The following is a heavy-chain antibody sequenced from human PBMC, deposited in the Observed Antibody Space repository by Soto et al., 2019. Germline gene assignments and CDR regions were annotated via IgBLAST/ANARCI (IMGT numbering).Heavy chain of an antibody. CDR2: IYYTGNT. CDR1: GGSISSGGYY. D-gene: IGHD6-6*01. J-gene: IGHJ3*02. CDR3: ARVGISSSDAFDI. Sequence: SETMSLTCTVSGGSISSGGYYWSWIRQHPEKGLEWIGYIYYTGNTYYNASLKSRVTISVDTSNNQFSLKLSSVTAADTAVYYCARVGISSSDAFDIWGQGTTVTVSS. V-gene: IGHV4-31*03.